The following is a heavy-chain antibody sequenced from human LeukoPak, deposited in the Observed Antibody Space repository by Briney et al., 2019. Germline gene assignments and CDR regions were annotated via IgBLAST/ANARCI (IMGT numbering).Heavy chain of an antibody. Sequence: ASVKVSCKASGYTFTGYHMHWVRQAPGQGLEWMGRINPNSGDTNYAQKFQGRVTMTRDTSISTAYMELSRLRSDDTAVYYCARDPTYYYDSSGYYDYWGQGTLVTVSS. D-gene: IGHD3-22*01. CDR2: INPNSGDT. V-gene: IGHV1-2*06. CDR3: ARDPTYYYDSSGYYDY. J-gene: IGHJ4*02. CDR1: GYTFTGYH.